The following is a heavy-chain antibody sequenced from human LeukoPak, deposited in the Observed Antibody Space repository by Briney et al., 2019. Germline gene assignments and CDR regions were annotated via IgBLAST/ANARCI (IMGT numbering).Heavy chain of an antibody. J-gene: IGHJ3*02. CDR2: IYYSGST. CDR3: AREGARWEPSFSAFDI. CDR1: GGPISGYY. Sequence: PSETLSLTCTVSGGPISGYYWSWIRPPPGKGLEWIGYIYYSGSTSYNPSLKSRVTISVDTSKNQFSLKLSSVTAADTAVYYCAREGARWEPSFSAFDIWGQGTMVTVSS. V-gene: IGHV4-59*01. D-gene: IGHD1-26*01.